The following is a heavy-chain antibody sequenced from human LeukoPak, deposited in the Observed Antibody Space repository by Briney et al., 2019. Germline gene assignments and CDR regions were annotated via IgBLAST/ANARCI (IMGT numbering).Heavy chain of an antibody. D-gene: IGHD2-2*01. CDR1: GGSISSYY. Sequence: SETLSLICTVSGGSISSYYWSWIRQPPGKGLEWIGYISYSGNTNYNPSLKSRVTISLDTSKNQFSLKLSSVTAADTAVYYCARDWVVVQPYIMDVWGQGTTVTVSS. V-gene: IGHV4-59*01. J-gene: IGHJ6*02. CDR2: ISYSGNT. CDR3: ARDWVVVQPYIMDV.